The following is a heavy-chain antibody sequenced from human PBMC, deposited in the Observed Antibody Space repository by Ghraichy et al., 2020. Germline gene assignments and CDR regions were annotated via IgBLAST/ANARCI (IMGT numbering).Heavy chain of an antibody. J-gene: IGHJ2*01. CDR3: ATASRNNGLDV. V-gene: IGHV4-59*08. CDR1: GGSITNYY. CDR2: LYHSGPT. Sequence: SETLSLTCSVSGGSITNYYWNWIRQPPGKGLEWIGHLYHSGPTAYNPSLKSRVTISVDTSKNPFSLKLSSVTAADTAVYYCATASRNNGLDVWGRGTLVTVSS. D-gene: IGHD1/OR15-1a*01.